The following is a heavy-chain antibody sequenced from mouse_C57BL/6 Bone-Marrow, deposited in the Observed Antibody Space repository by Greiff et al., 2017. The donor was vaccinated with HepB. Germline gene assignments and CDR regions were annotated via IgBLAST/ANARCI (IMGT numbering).Heavy chain of an antibody. CDR3: ARAGYGSSLYFDY. CDR2: INPYNGDT. Sequence: LVKPGDSVKISCKASGYSFTGYFMNWVMQSHGKSLEWIGRINPYNGDTFYNQKFKGKATLTVDKSSSTAHMELRSLTSEDSAVYYCARAGYGSSLYFDYWGQGTTLTVSS. CDR1: GYSFTGYF. V-gene: IGHV1-20*01. D-gene: IGHD1-1*01. J-gene: IGHJ2*01.